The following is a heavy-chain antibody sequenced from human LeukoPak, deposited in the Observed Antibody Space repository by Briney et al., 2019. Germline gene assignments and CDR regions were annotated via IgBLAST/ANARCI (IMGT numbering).Heavy chain of an antibody. V-gene: IGHV4-59*01. Sequence: SETLSLTCTVSGGSISSYYWSWIRQPPGKGLEWIGYIYYSGSTNYNPSLKSRVTISVDTSKNQFSLELSSVTAADTAVYYCARRTPRYSSGWLFDYWGQGTLVTVSS. CDR3: ARRTPRYSSGWLFDY. D-gene: IGHD6-19*01. CDR2: IYYSGST. J-gene: IGHJ4*02. CDR1: GGSISSYY.